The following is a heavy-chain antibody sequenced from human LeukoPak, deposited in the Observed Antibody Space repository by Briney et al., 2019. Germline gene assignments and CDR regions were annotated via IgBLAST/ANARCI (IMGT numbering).Heavy chain of an antibody. V-gene: IGHV4-34*01. CDR2: INHSGST. CDR1: GGSFSGYY. CDR3: ARGDTSSWYDYFDY. Sequence: PSETLSLTCAVYGGSFSGYYWSWIRQPPGKGLEWIGEINHSGSTNYNPSLKSRVTISVDTSKNQFSLKLSSVTAADTAVYYCARGDTSSWYDYFDYWGQGTLVTVSS. J-gene: IGHJ4*02. D-gene: IGHD6-13*01.